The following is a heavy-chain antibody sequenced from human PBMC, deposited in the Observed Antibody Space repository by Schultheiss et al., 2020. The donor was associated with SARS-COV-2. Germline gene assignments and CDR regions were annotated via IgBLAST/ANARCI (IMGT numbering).Heavy chain of an antibody. CDR3: AREIVVVVGGTLYYYGMDI. J-gene: IGHJ6*02. D-gene: IGHD2-15*01. CDR1: GGTFSSYA. Sequence: SVKVSCKASGGTFSSYAISWVRQAPGQGLEWMGGIIPIFGTANYAQKFQGRVTITADESTSTAYMELSSLRSEDTAVYYCAREIVVVVGGTLYYYGMDIWGQGTTVTVSS. V-gene: IGHV1-69*13. CDR2: IIPIFGTA.